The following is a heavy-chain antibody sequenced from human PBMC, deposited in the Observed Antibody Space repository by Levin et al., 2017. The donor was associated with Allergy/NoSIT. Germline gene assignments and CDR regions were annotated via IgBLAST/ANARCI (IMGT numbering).Heavy chain of an antibody. V-gene: IGHV3-9*01. D-gene: IGHD6-13*01. J-gene: IGHJ4*02. CDR2: ISWNSGGI. CDR1: GYSLGDSA. Sequence: LSLPCAASGYSLGDSAMHWVRPAPGKGLEWVSSISWNSGGIGYADSVKGRFTISRDNAKNSLYLQMNSLRAEDTALYYCVKGSAAAGDLFDYWGQGTLVTVSS. CDR3: VKGSAAAGDLFDY.